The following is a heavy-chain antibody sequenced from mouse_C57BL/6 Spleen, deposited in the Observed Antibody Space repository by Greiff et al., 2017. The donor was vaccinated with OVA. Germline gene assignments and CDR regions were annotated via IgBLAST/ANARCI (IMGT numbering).Heavy chain of an antibody. CDR2: IDPSDSYT. CDR1: GYTFTSYW. V-gene: IGHV1-69*01. Sequence: QVQLQQPGAELVMPGASVKLSCKASGYTFTSYWMHWVKQRPGQGLEWIGEIDPSDSYTNYNQKFKGKSTLTVDKSSSTAYMQLSSLTSEDSAVYYCARSGTTVVADWYFDVWGTGTTVTVSS. J-gene: IGHJ1*03. CDR3: ARSGTTVVADWYFDV. D-gene: IGHD1-1*01.